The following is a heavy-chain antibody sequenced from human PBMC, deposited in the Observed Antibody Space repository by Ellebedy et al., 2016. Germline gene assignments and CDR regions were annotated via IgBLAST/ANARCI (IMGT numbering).Heavy chain of an antibody. Sequence: GGSLRLSXAASGFTFRSYGTHWVRQAPGKGLEWVAVICYDGSNKYYADSVKGRFTISRDNSKNTLYLQMSSLRAEDTAVYYWVKGHCSGGSCYEYYFDYWGQGTLVTVSS. CDR1: GFTFRSYG. CDR2: ICYDGSNK. V-gene: IGHV3-30*02. D-gene: IGHD2-15*01. J-gene: IGHJ4*02. CDR3: VKGHCSGGSCYEYYFDY.